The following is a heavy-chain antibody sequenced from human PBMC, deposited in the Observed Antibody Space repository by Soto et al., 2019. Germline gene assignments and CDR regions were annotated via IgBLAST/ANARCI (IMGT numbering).Heavy chain of an antibody. CDR3: GRGASGSYRLDY. CDR1: GFTFSNYW. J-gene: IGHJ4*02. CDR2: INGDGTGT. Sequence: EVQLVESGGGLVQPGGSLRLSCAASGFTFSNYWMHWVRQAPGKGLVWVSRINGDGTGTNYADSVKGQVTISRDNAKNTLYLQMNSLRAEDTAVYYCGRGASGSYRLDYWGQGTLVTVSS. V-gene: IGHV3-74*01. D-gene: IGHD3-10*01.